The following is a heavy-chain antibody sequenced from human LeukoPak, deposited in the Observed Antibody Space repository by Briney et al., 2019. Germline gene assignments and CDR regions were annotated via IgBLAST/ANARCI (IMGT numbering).Heavy chain of an antibody. J-gene: IGHJ3*02. CDR2: IYPNSGGT. CDR3: ARDRAPYCSSTSCPGNAFDI. Sequence: ASVKVSCKASGYTFTGYYMHWVRQAPGHGLEWMGWIYPNSGGTNYAQKFQGRVTMTRDTSISTAYMELSRLRSDDTAVYYCARDRAPYCSSTSCPGNAFDIWGQGTMVTVSS. CDR1: GYTFTGYY. D-gene: IGHD2-2*01. V-gene: IGHV1-2*02.